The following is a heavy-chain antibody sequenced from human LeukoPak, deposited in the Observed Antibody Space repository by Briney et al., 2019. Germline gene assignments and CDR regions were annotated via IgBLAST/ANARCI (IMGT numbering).Heavy chain of an antibody. CDR3: ARDLRLLQLDL. Sequence: PGGSLRLSCAASGFTFSSYGMHWVRQAPGKGLEWVAVISYDGSNKYYADSVKGRFTISRDNSKNTLYLQMNSLRAEDTAVYYCARDLRLLQLDLGGRGTLVTVSS. J-gene: IGHJ2*01. CDR2: ISYDGSNK. D-gene: IGHD3-22*01. CDR1: GFTFSSYG. V-gene: IGHV3-30*03.